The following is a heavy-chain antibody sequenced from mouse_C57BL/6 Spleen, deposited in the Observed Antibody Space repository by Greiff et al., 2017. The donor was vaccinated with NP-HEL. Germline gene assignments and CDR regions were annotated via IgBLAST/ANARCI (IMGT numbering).Heavy chain of an antibody. CDR1: GYTFTSYW. Sequence: QVQLQQPGAELVKPGASVKLSCKASGYTFTSYWMHWVKQRPGHGLEWIGMIHPNSGSTNYNEKFKSKATLTVDKSSSTAYMQLSSLTSEDSAVYYCARWDDGYHSLYAMDYWGQGTSVTVSS. CDR2: IHPNSGST. D-gene: IGHD2-3*01. V-gene: IGHV1-64*01. J-gene: IGHJ4*01. CDR3: ARWDDGYHSLYAMDY.